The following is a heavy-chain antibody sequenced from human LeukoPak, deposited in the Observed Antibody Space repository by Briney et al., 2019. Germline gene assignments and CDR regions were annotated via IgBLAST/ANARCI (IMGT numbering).Heavy chain of an antibody. Sequence: ASETLSLTCTVSGGSLSDYYWTWVRQPPGKGLDWIGYIYYSGSTNYNPSLKSRVTISVDTSKTQFSLRLTSVTAADTAVYYCARAFHEAFDIWGQGTMVTVSS. CDR2: IYYSGST. J-gene: IGHJ3*02. V-gene: IGHV4-59*01. CDR3: ARAFHEAFDI. CDR1: GGSLSDYY.